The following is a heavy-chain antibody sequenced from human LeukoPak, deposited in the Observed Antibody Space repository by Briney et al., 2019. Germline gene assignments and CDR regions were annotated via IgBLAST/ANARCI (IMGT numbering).Heavy chain of an antibody. V-gene: IGHV4-59*01. Sequence: SETLSLTCTVSGGSISSYYWSWIRQPPGKGLEWIGYIYYSGSTNYNPSLKSRVTISVDTSKNQFSLKLSSVTAADTAVYYCARDATLTTTGSIRWFDPWGQGTLVTVSS. CDR2: IYYSGST. J-gene: IGHJ5*02. CDR1: GGSISSYY. D-gene: IGHD4/OR15-4a*01. CDR3: ARDATLTTTGSIRWFDP.